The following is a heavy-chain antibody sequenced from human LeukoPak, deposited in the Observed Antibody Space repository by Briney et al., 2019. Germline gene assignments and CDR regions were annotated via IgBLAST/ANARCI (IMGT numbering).Heavy chain of an antibody. CDR2: VSPYNGNT. Sequence: ASDTVSCKAPGYSFTSYGISWLRQAPRQGLAGMGWVSPYNGNTNYEHKLQGRVTMTTDTSTSPAYPEPRRLRCDDTAGYYSGSTNYNPSLKSRVTISVDTSKNQVSLKLSSVTAADTAVYYCARERPTYYYGSGSYQDYWGQGTLVTVSS. CDR3: GSTNYNPSLKSRVTISVDTSKNQVSLKLSSVTAADTAVYYCARERPTYYYGSGSYQDY. V-gene: IGHV1-18*01. CDR1: GYSFTSYG. D-gene: IGHD3-10*01. J-gene: IGHJ4*02.